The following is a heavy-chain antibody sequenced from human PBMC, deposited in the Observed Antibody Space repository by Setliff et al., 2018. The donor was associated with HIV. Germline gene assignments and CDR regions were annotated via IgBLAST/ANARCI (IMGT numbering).Heavy chain of an antibody. CDR3: ARHLIPGDPRYSSSWYY. V-gene: IGHV5-51*01. CDR2: IYPGDSDT. J-gene: IGHJ4*02. D-gene: IGHD6-13*01. Sequence: GESLKISCKGSGYSFTSYWIGWVRQMPGKGLEWMGIIYPGDSDTRYSPSFQGHVTLSADKSISTAYLQWSSLKASDTAMYYCARHLIPGDPRYSSSWYYWGQGTLVTVSS. CDR1: GYSFTSYW.